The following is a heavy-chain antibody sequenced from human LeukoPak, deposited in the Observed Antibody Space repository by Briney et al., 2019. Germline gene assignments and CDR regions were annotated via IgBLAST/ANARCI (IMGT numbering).Heavy chain of an antibody. Sequence: PGGSLRLSCAASGFTFSSYWMPWVRQAPGKGLVWVSRINSDGSSTSYADSVKGRFTISRDNAKNTLYLQMNSLRAEDTAVYYCARSRTIAVADWFDPWGQGTLVTVSS. D-gene: IGHD6-19*01. CDR1: GFTFSSYW. CDR2: INSDGSST. V-gene: IGHV3-74*01. CDR3: ARSRTIAVADWFDP. J-gene: IGHJ5*02.